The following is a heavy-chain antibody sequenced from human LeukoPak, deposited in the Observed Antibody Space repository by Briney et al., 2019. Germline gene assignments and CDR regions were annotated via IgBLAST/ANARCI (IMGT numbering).Heavy chain of an antibody. J-gene: IGHJ6*02. V-gene: IGHV3-7*03. CDR1: GFALSSHW. CDR2: VNRDGSET. Sequence: GGSLRLSCAASGFALSSHWMTWVRQVPGRGPEWVANVNRDGSETYYLDSVKGRFTISKDNAKNSLYLQMNSLRAEDTALYHCARNNGMDVWSQGTTVIVTS. CDR3: ARNNGMDV.